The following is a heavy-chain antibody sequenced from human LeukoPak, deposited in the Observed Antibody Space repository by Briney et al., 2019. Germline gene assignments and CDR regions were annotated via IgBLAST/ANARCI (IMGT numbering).Heavy chain of an antibody. CDR2: IYTSGST. CDR3: ARDHCSSTSCNFNWFDP. CDR1: GGSISSYY. V-gene: IGHV4-4*07. D-gene: IGHD2-2*01. J-gene: IGHJ5*02. Sequence: SETLSLTCTVSGGSISSYYWSWIRQPAGKGLEWIGRIYTSGSTNYNPSLKSRVTMSVDTSKNQISLKLSSVTAADTAVYYCARDHCSSTSCNFNWFDPWGQGTLVTVSS.